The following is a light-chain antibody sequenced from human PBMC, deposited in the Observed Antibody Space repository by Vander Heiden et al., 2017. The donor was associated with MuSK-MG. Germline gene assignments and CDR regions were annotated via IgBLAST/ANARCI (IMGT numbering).Light chain of an antibody. Sequence: DIQLTQSPSFLSASVGDRVTITCRASQGFSSYLAWYQQRPGKAPKLLIYVASTLQSGVPSKFSGSGSGTGFTLTISSLQPEDFATYYCQQFKSYPVTFGQGTRLEVK. CDR1: QGFSSY. CDR3: QQFKSYPVT. J-gene: IGKJ5*01. V-gene: IGKV1-9*01. CDR2: VAS.